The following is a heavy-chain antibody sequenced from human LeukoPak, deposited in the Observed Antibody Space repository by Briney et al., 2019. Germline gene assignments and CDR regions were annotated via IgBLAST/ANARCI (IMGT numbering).Heavy chain of an antibody. CDR1: GGSFSGYY. J-gene: IGHJ4*02. CDR3: AGQDIVVVPAALRNFDY. D-gene: IGHD2-2*01. V-gene: IGHV4-34*01. CDR2: INHSGST. Sequence: SETLSLTCAVYGGSFSGYYWSWIRQPPGKGLEWIGEINHSGSTNYNPSLKSRVTISVDTSKNQFSLKLSSVTAADTAVYYCAGQDIVVVPAALRNFDYWGQGTLVTVSS.